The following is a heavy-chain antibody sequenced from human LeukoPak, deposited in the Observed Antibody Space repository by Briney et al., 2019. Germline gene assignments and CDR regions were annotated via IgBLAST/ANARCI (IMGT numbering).Heavy chain of an antibody. CDR1: GFTFNTYG. D-gene: IGHD6-13*01. V-gene: IGHV3-33*01. Sequence: PGTSLRLSCAASGFTFNTYGMHWVRQAPGKGLEWVAVIWYDGSNKYYVDSVKGRFTISRDNSKNTLYLQMNSLRAEDTAVYYCARDAAGYDPWGQGTLVTVSS. J-gene: IGHJ5*02. CDR3: ARDAAGYDP. CDR2: IWYDGSNK.